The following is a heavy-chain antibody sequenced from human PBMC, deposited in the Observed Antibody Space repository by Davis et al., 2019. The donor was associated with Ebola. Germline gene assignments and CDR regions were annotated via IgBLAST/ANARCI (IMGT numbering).Heavy chain of an antibody. Sequence: SETLSLTCTVSGGSISSSRYYWGWLRQPPGKGLEWIGSFYYSGSTYYSPSLKSRVTISVDTSKDQFSLNLASVTAADTAIYYCARHGDGSGGPSSWYFDLWGRGTLVTVSS. CDR2: FYYSGST. J-gene: IGHJ2*01. D-gene: IGHD3-10*01. V-gene: IGHV4-39*01. CDR1: GGSISSSRYY. CDR3: ARHGDGSGGPSSWYFDL.